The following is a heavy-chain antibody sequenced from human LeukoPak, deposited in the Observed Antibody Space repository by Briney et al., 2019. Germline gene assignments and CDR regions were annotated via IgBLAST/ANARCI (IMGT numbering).Heavy chain of an antibody. CDR2: INTDGSST. V-gene: IGHV3-74*01. CDR1: GFTFSSYS. CDR3: TRGGYSYGVFDY. J-gene: IGHJ4*02. Sequence: GGSLRLSCAASGFTFSSYSMNWVRQAPGKGLVWVSRINTDGSSTTYADSVKGRFTISRDNAKNTLYLQMNSLRDEDTAVYYCTRGGYSYGVFDYWGQGTLVTVSA. D-gene: IGHD5-18*01.